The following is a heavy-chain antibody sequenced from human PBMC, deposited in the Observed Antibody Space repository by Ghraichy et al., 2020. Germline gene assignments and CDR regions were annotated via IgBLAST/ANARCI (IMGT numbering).Heavy chain of an antibody. CDR2: IRVDGDK. J-gene: IGHJ4*02. Sequence: GGSLRLSCATSGFTFSTSHMHWVRQAPGKGLEWVALIRVDGDKYYLDSLKGRFTISRDNSKNKLYLQRSNLGTEDTAVYYCAKDNGAWYLYYWGQGTLVTVSS. D-gene: IGHD6-19*01. CDR1: GFTFSTSH. CDR3: AKDNGAWYLYY. V-gene: IGHV3-30*02.